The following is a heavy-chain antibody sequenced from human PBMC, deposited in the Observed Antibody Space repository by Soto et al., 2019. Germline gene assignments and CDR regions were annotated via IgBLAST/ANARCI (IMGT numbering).Heavy chain of an antibody. Sequence: ASVKVSCKASGYTFTSYYMHWVRQAPGQGLEWMGIINPSGGSTSYAQKFQGRVSMTRDTSTSTVYMELSSLRSEDTAVYYCARDAHPFYDSSGYTFDYWGQGTLVTVSS. J-gene: IGHJ4*02. CDR3: ARDAHPFYDSSGYTFDY. D-gene: IGHD3-22*01. V-gene: IGHV1-46*01. CDR2: INPSGGST. CDR1: GYTFTSYY.